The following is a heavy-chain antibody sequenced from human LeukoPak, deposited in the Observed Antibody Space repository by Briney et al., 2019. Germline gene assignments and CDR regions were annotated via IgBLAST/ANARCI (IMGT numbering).Heavy chain of an antibody. CDR2: IIPIFGTA. J-gene: IGHJ6*03. CDR3: ARDSSSSNRCYYYYMDV. Sequence: ASVKVSCKASGGTFSSYAISWVRQAPGQGLEWMGGIIPIFGTANYAQKFQGRVTITTDESTSTAYMELSSLRSEDTAVYYCARDSSSSNRCYYYYMDVWGKGTTVTVSS. D-gene: IGHD6-6*01. V-gene: IGHV1-69*05. CDR1: GGTFSSYA.